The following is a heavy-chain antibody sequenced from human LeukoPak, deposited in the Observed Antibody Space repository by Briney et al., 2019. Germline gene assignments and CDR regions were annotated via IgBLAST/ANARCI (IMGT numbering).Heavy chain of an antibody. CDR3: AKDRGALRFLEWLLLDY. V-gene: IGHV3-23*01. J-gene: IGHJ4*02. Sequence: GGSLRLSCAASGFTFSSYAMSWVRQAPGKGLEWVSAISGSGGSTYHADSVKGRFTISRDNSRNTLYLQMNSLRAEDTAVYYCAKDRGALRFLEWLLLDYWGQGTLVTVSS. CDR1: GFTFSSYA. CDR2: ISGSGGST. D-gene: IGHD3-3*01.